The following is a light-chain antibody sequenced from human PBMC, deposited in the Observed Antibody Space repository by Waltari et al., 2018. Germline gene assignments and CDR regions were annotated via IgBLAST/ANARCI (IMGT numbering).Light chain of an antibody. J-gene: IGLJ1*01. CDR3: SSYTSSSTV. Sequence: QSALTQPASVSGSPGQSITISCTGTSRDVGGYNYVSWYQQHPGKAPTLMIYDVSKRPSGVSNRFSGSKSGNTASLTISWLQAEDEADYYCSSYTSSSTVFGTGTKVTVL. CDR2: DVS. V-gene: IGLV2-14*01. CDR1: SRDVGGYNY.